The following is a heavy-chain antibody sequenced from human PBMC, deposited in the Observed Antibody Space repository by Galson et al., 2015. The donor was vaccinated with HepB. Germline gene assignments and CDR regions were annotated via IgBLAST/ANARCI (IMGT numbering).Heavy chain of an antibody. J-gene: IGHJ4*02. Sequence: SVKVSCKASGYTFTSYGISWVRQAPGQGLEWMGWISAYNGNTNYAQKLRGRVTMTTDTSTSTAYMELRSLRSDDTAVYYCARGATGVSQRRIVVPAARYSSSWYPSDYWGQGTLVTVSS. CDR2: ISAYNGNT. CDR3: ARGATGVSQRRIVVPAARYSSSWYPSDY. CDR1: GYTFTSYG. D-gene: IGHD6-13*01. V-gene: IGHV1-18*01.